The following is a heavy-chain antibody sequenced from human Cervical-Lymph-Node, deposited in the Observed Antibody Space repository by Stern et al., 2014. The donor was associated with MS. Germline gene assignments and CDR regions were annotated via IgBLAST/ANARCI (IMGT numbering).Heavy chain of an antibody. V-gene: IGHV1-58*01. CDR1: GFTFTSSA. CDR2: IVVGSGNT. D-gene: IGHD3-22*01. J-gene: IGHJ3*02. Sequence: KLVQSGPEVKKPGTSVKVSCKASGFTFTSSAVQWVRQARGQRLERIGWIVVGSGNTNYAQKFQERVTITRDMSTSTAYMELSSLRSEDTAVYYCAAEPMYYSDSVGAFDIWGQGTMVTVSS. CDR3: AAEPMYYSDSVGAFDI.